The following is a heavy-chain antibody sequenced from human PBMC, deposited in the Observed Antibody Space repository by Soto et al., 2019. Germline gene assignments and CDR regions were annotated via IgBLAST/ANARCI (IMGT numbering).Heavy chain of an antibody. CDR2: ISGSGGST. CDR1: GFTFSSYA. J-gene: IGHJ4*02. V-gene: IGHV3-23*01. Sequence: PGGSLRLSCAASGFTFSSYAMSWVRQAPGKGLEWVSAISGSGGSTYYADSVKGRFTISRDNSKNTLYLQMNSLRAEDTAVYYCASLLYEQLVLYYFDYWGQGTLVTVSS. D-gene: IGHD6-13*01. CDR3: ASLLYEQLVLYYFDY.